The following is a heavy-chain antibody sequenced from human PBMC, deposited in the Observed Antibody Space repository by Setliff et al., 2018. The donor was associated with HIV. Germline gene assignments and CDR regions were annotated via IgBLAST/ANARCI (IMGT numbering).Heavy chain of an antibody. D-gene: IGHD3-10*01. Sequence: GGSLRLSCAASGFTFSTYTMHWVRQAPGKGLEWVSSISSSGNTVYYADSVKGRFAISRDNAKRSLYLQMNSLRGEDTAVYYCARYFRDGSYNDYWGQGTLVTVSS. V-gene: IGHV3-48*03. J-gene: IGHJ4*02. CDR3: ARYFRDGSYNDY. CDR1: GFTFSTYT. CDR2: ISSSGNTV.